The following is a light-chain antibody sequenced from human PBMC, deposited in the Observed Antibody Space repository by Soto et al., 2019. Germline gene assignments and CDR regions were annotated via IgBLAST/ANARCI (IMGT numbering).Light chain of an antibody. CDR3: QQLFMYPPT. J-gene: IGKJ3*01. Sequence: IQLTQSPSSLSASVGDRVTITCRASQGIINYLAWYQQKQGKAPKLLIYGASTLQSGVPSRFSGSGSGTDFTLTVSSLQPEDFATYYCQQLFMYPPTFGPGTKVDIK. CDR1: QGIINY. V-gene: IGKV1-9*01. CDR2: GAS.